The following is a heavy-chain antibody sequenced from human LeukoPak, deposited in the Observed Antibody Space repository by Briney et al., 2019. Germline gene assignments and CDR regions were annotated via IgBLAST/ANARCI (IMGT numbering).Heavy chain of an antibody. CDR3: ARDQYCSGGSCYLF. CDR1: GYTFTGYY. Sequence: ASVKVSCKAFGYTFTGYYMHWVRQAPGQGLEWMGWINPNSGGTNYAQKFQGRVTMTRDTSISTAYMELSRLRPDDTAVYYCARDQYCSGGSCYLFWGQGTLVTVSS. V-gene: IGHV1-2*02. D-gene: IGHD2-15*01. J-gene: IGHJ4*02. CDR2: INPNSGGT.